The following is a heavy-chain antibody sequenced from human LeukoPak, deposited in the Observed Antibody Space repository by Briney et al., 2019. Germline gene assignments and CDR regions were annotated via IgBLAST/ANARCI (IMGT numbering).Heavy chain of an antibody. V-gene: IGHV4-59*08. Sequence: PSETLSLTCSVSGGSFSTYYWTWIRQPPGKGLEYIGYVYYTGSTNYNPSLQSLVAISIDTSKNQFSLKLRSVTAADTAVYFCARIDGDLLDSWGQGTLVAVSS. CDR1: GGSFSTYY. D-gene: IGHD4-17*01. J-gene: IGHJ4*02. CDR3: ARIDGDLLDS. CDR2: VYYTGST.